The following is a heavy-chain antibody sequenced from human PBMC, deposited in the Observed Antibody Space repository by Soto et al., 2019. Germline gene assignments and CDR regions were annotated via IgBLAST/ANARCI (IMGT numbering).Heavy chain of an antibody. D-gene: IGHD3-22*01. J-gene: IGHJ4*02. CDR3: AKGGSYYYDSSGYYAN. V-gene: IGHV3-23*01. CDR2: ISGSGGTT. CDR1: GFTFSSYA. Sequence: PGGSLRLSCAASGFTFSSYAMSWVRQAPGKGLECVSTISGSGGTTYYADSVKGRFTISRDNSKNTLFLQMNSLRAEDTAIYYCAKGGSYYYDSSGYYANWGQGTLVTVSS.